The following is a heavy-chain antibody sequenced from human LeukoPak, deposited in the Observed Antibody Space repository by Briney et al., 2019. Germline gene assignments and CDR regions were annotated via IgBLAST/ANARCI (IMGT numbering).Heavy chain of an antibody. CDR2: ISAYNGNT. D-gene: IGHD2-2*02. CDR3: ARPGADCGSAGCYTYPYYGLDV. V-gene: IGHV1-18*01. Sequence: ASVKVSCKASGYSFSGHGITWVRQAPGQGLEWMGWISAYNGNTKYAQNLQGRVTMTTDISTSTAYMELRSLRSDDTAVYYCARPGADCGSAGCYTYPYYGLDVWGQGTTVTVSS. CDR1: GYSFSGHG. J-gene: IGHJ6*02.